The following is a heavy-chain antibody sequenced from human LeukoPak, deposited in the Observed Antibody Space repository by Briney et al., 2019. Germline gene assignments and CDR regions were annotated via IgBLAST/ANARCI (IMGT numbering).Heavy chain of an antibody. J-gene: IGHJ4*02. V-gene: IGHV4-59*01. CDR1: DDSISDYY. D-gene: IGHD6-13*01. CDR3: ARARYSSSRSFDY. CDR2: IYYSGST. Sequence: PSETLSLTCTVSDDSISDYYRGWIRQPPGKGLEWIGYIYYSGSTNYNPSLKSRVTISVDTSKNQFSLKLSSVTAADTAVYYCARARYSSSRSFDYWGQGTLVTVSS.